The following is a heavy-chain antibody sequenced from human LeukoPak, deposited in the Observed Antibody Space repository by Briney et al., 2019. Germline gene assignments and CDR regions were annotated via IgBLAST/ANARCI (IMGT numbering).Heavy chain of an antibody. J-gene: IGHJ3*02. CDR1: GGSISSYY. D-gene: IGHD1-26*01. V-gene: IGHV4-4*07. Sequence: PSETLSLTCSVSGGSISSYYWSWIRQPAGKGLEWIGRIYSSGTITYNPSLQSRVTMSVDTSKNQFSLKLSSVTAADTAVYYCARYIVSYPHDAFDIWGQGTMVTVSS. CDR2: IYSSGTI. CDR3: ARYIVSYPHDAFDI.